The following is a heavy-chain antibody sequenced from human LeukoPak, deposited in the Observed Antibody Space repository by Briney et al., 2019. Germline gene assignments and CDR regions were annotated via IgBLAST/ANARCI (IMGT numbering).Heavy chain of an antibody. V-gene: IGHV3-74*01. CDR2: INSDGSST. J-gene: IGHJ3*02. CDR1: GFTFSSYA. CDR3: ARVCDGYNYDAFDI. Sequence: PGGSLRLSCAASGFTFSSYAMSWVRQVPGKGLVWVSRINSDGSSTSYADSVKGRFTISRDNAKNTLYLQMNSLRAEDTAVYYCARVCDGYNYDAFDIWGQGTMVTVSS. D-gene: IGHD5-24*01.